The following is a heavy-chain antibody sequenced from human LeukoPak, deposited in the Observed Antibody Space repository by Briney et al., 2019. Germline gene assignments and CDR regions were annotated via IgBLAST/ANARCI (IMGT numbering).Heavy chain of an antibody. CDR2: IKSKTDGGTT. V-gene: IGHV3-15*01. CDR1: GFTFSSYE. J-gene: IGHJ4*02. Sequence: GGSLRLSCAASGFTFSSYEMTWVRQAPGKGLEWVGRIKSKTDGGTTDYAAPVNGRFTISRDDSKNTLYLQMNSLKTEDTAVYYCTTPGGYDLTDNFDYWGQGTLVTVSS. CDR3: TTPGGYDLTDNFDY. D-gene: IGHD5-12*01.